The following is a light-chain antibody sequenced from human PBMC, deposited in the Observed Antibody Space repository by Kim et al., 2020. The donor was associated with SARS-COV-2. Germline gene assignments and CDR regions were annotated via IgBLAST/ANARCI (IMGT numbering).Light chain of an antibody. Sequence: EMGLPQPRATCPLFPGERATFSCRASQSVDSRYLAWYQQKPGQAPRRLIFAGSFRATGFPDRFRASGSGTDFTLTITRLEPEDFAVYYCQQYNRSPYTFGQGTKLEI. CDR1: QSVDSRY. CDR2: AGS. V-gene: IGKV3-20*01. CDR3: QQYNRSPYT. J-gene: IGKJ2*01.